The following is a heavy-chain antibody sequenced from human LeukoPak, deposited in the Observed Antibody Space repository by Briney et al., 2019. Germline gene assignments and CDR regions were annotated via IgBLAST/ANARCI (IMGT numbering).Heavy chain of an antibody. J-gene: IGHJ4*02. CDR2: IYYTGST. V-gene: IGHV4-59*01. CDR1: GGSISNYY. Sequence: PSETLSLTCTVSGGSISNYYWNWIRQAPGKGLEWIGYIYYTGSTNKNPSLKSRVTMSVDTSKNQFSLNLKSVTPEDTAVYYCARNLIPEQLVLNFWGRGILVTVSS. D-gene: IGHD6-13*01. CDR3: ARNLIPEQLVLNF.